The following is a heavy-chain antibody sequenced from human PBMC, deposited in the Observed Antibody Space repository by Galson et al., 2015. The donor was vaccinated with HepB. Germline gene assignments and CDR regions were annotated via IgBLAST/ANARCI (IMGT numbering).Heavy chain of an antibody. J-gene: IGHJ6*02. CDR2: IWYDGSNR. CDR3: ARAIRERITMIVVGPVAAYGMDV. D-gene: IGHD3-22*01. CDR1: GFTFSNYG. Sequence: SLRLSCAASGFTFSNYGMYWVRQAPGKGLEWVAVIWYDGSNRYYADSVKARFTISRDNAKNTLYLQMNSLRAEDTAEYYCARAIRERITMIVVGPVAAYGMDVWSQGTMVTVSS. V-gene: IGHV3-33*08.